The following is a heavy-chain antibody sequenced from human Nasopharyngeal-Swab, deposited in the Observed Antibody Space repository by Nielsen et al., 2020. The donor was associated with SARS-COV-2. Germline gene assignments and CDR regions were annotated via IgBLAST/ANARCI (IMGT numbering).Heavy chain of an antibody. CDR2: ISGSGGST. CDR1: GFTFSSYA. V-gene: IGHV3-23*01. D-gene: IGHD1-1*01. Sequence: GGSLRLSCAASGFTFSSYAMSWVRQAPGKGLERVSAISGSGGSTYYADSVKGRFTISRDNSKNTLYLQMNSLRAEDTAVYYCAKEVQLERTTGYYYYYGMDVWGQGTTVTVSS. J-gene: IGHJ6*02. CDR3: AKEVQLERTTGYYYYYGMDV.